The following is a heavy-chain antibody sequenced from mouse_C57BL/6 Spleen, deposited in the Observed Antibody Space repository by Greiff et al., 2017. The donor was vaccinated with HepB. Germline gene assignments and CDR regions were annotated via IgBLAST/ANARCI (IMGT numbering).Heavy chain of an antibody. CDR3: AREDYYGSSYCFDY. J-gene: IGHJ2*01. Sequence: VMLVESGPELVKPGASVKISCKASGYAFSSSWMNWVKQRPGKGLEWIGRIYPGDGDTNYNGKFKGKATLTADKSSSTAYMQLSSLTSEDSAVYFCAREDYYGSSYCFDYWGQGTTLTVSS. D-gene: IGHD1-1*01. V-gene: IGHV1-82*01. CDR1: GYAFSSSW. CDR2: IYPGDGDT.